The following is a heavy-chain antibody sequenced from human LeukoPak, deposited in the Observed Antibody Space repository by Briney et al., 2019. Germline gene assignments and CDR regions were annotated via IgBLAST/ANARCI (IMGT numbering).Heavy chain of an antibody. V-gene: IGHV3-20*04. CDR3: GRVYCSTTSCYDYYDYYMDV. Sequence: GGSLRLSCAASGFRFDDYGMSWVRHVPGKGLDWVSGTNWDGASTGYADSVKGRFTISRDNVKNFLYLQMNSLRVEDTALYFCGRVYCSTTSCYDYYDYYMDVWGKGTTVTVSS. J-gene: IGHJ6*03. CDR1: GFRFDDYG. CDR2: TNWDGAST. D-gene: IGHD2-2*01.